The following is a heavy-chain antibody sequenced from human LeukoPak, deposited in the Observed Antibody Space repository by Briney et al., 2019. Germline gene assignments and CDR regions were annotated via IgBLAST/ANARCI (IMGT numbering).Heavy chain of an antibody. CDR1: GYSISSGYY. D-gene: IGHD1-26*01. CDR3: ARYLSGSYQILDY. CDR2: IYHSGST. Sequence: TSETLSLTCAVSGYSISSGYYWGWIRQPPGKGLEWIGSIYHSGSTYYNPFLKSRVTISVDTSKNQFSLKLSSVTAADTAVYYCARYLSGSYQILDYWGQGTLVTVSS. V-gene: IGHV4-38-2*01. J-gene: IGHJ4*02.